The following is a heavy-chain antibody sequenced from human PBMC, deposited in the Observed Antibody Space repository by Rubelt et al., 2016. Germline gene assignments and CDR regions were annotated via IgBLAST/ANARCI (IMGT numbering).Heavy chain of an antibody. V-gene: IGHV4-59*12. CDR3: ARVGGYSYGQGWFDP. CDR2: IYYSGST. D-gene: IGHD5-18*01. Sequence: QVQLQESGPGLVKPSETLSLTCTVSGGSISTYYWSWIRQPPGKGLEWIGYIYYSGSTNYNPPLKSRVTISVDTSKNQFSLKLRSVTAADTAVYYCARVGGYSYGQGWFDPWGQGTLVTVSS. J-gene: IGHJ5*02. CDR1: GGSISTYY.